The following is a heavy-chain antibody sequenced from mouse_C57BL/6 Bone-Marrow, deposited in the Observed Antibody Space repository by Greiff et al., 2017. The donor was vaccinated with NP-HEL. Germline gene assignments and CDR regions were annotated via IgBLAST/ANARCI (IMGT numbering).Heavy chain of an antibody. Sequence: VQLQQSVAELVRPGASVKLSCTASGFTIKNTYMHWVKQRPEQGLEWLGRIDPANGNTKYAPKFQGKATITVDTSSNTAYLQLSSLTSEDAAIYYCARSEASYYSNYMFAYWGQGTLVTVSA. V-gene: IGHV14-3*01. CDR3: ARSEASYYSNYMFAY. CDR2: IDPANGNT. CDR1: GFTIKNTY. J-gene: IGHJ3*01. D-gene: IGHD2-5*01.